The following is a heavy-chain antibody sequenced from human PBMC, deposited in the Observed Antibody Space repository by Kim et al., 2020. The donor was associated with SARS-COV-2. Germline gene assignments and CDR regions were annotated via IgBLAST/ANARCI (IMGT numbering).Heavy chain of an antibody. D-gene: IGHD1-7*01. CDR1: GFTFSSYA. J-gene: IGHJ6*02. Sequence: GGSLRLSCAASGFTFSSYAMSWVRQAPGKGLEWVSAISGSGGSTYYADSVKGRFTISRDNSKNTLYLQMNSLRAEDTAVYYCVAGITGTKVAYYYYGMDVWGQGTTVTVSS. CDR2: ISGSGGST. V-gene: IGHV3-23*01. CDR3: VAGITGTKVAYYYYGMDV.